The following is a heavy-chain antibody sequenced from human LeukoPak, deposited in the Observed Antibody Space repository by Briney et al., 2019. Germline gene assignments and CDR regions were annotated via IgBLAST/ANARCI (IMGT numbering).Heavy chain of an antibody. D-gene: IGHD5-18*01. J-gene: IGHJ6*02. CDR1: GGSLSGYY. CDR2: INRSGST. Sequence: SETLSLTCAVYGGSLSGYYWSWIRQPPGKGLEWIGEINRSGSTNYNPSLKSRVTISVDTSKNQFSLKLSSVTAADTAVYYCALEQSTAMGEGYYGMDVWGQGTTVTVSS. V-gene: IGHV4-34*01. CDR3: ALEQSTAMGEGYYGMDV.